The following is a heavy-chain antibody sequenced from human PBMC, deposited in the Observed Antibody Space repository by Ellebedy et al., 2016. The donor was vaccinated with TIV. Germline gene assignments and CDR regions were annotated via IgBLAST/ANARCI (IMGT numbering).Heavy chain of an antibody. Sequence: GGSLRLXXKGSGYSFTSYWIGWVRQMPGKGLEWMGIIYPGDSDTRYSPSFQGQVTISADKSISTAYLQWSSLKASDTAMYYCARLVGRDGYLWGQGTLVTVSS. J-gene: IGHJ5*02. V-gene: IGHV5-51*01. D-gene: IGHD5-24*01. CDR1: GYSFTSYW. CDR2: IYPGDSDT. CDR3: ARLVGRDGYL.